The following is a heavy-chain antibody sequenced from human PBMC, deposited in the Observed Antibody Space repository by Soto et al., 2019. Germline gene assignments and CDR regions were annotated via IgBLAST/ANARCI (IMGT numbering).Heavy chain of an antibody. V-gene: IGHV3-23*01. CDR3: AKYSSGWYHPFDY. CDR1: GFTFSSYA. Sequence: EVQLLESGGGLVQPGGSLRLSCAASGFTFSSYAMSWVRQAPGKGLEWVSAISGSGGSTYYADSVKGRFTISRDNSKNMLDLQMNSLIAEDTAVYYCAKYSSGWYHPFDYWGQGTLVTVYS. CDR2: ISGSGGST. D-gene: IGHD6-19*01. J-gene: IGHJ4*02.